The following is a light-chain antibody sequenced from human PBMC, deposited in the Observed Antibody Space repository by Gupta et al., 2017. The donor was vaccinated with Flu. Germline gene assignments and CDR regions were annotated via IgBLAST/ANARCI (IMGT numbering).Light chain of an antibody. CDR2: GAS. J-gene: IGKJ2*01. CDR1: QSVSSSY. V-gene: IGKV3-20*01. Sequence: EIVLTQSPGTLSLSPGERATLSCRASQSVSSSYLAWYQQKPGQAPRLLIYGASSRATGIPDRFSGSGSGTXLTLTIXRLEPEDFAVYYCQQDGSSLYTFGXGTKMEIK. CDR3: QQDGSSLYT.